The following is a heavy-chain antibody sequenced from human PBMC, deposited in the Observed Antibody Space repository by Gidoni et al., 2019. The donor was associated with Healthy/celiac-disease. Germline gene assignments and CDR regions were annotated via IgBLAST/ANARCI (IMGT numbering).Heavy chain of an antibody. V-gene: IGHV3-23*01. Sequence: EVQLLESGVGLVQPGGSLSISCAASGFTFSRYAMSWVRQAPGKGLECVSAISGSGGSTDYADSVKGRFTISRDNSKNTLYLQMNSLRAEDTAVYYCAKDRKGGIAAAGRIDYWGQGTLVTVSS. J-gene: IGHJ4*02. CDR1: GFTFSRYA. D-gene: IGHD6-13*01. CDR2: ISGSGGST. CDR3: AKDRKGGIAAAGRIDY.